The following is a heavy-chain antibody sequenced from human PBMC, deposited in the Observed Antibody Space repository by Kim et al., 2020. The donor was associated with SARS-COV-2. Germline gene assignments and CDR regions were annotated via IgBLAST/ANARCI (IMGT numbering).Heavy chain of an antibody. CDR2: IYSGGST. J-gene: IGHJ6*02. D-gene: IGHD7-27*01. V-gene: IGHV3-53*01. CDR1: GFTVSSNY. Sequence: GGSLRLSCAASGFTVSSNYMSWVRQAPGKGLEWVSVIYSGGSTYYADSVKGRFTISRDNSKNTLYLQMNSLRAEDTAVYYCASQLGADYYYYGMDVWGQGTTVTVSS. CDR3: ASQLGADYYYYGMDV.